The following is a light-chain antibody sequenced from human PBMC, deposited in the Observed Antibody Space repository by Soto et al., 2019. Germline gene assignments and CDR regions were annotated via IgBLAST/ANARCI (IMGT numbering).Light chain of an antibody. V-gene: IGLV4-69*01. Sequence: QSVLTQSPSASASLGGSVKLTCTLSSGHSSYAIAWHQQQSEKGPRYLMKLKSDGSHTKGDGIPDRFSGSSSGAERYLTISSLQSEDEADYYCQTWGTGIQVFGGGTKLTVL. CDR3: QTWGTGIQV. J-gene: IGLJ2*01. CDR1: SGHSSYA. CDR2: LKSDGSH.